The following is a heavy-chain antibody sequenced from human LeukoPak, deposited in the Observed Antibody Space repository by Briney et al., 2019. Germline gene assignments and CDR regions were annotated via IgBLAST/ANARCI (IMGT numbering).Heavy chain of an antibody. V-gene: IGHV4-31*03. CDR3: ARGTGGAAAADFDP. Sequence: PSETLSLTCTVSGGSISSDGYYCSWIRQHPGKGLEWIGSIYYTGSTYYNPSLKSRATISVDTSKNHFSLKLTSVTAADTAVYYCARGTGGAAAADFDPWGQGTLVTVSS. CDR2: IYYTGST. D-gene: IGHD6-13*01. J-gene: IGHJ5*02. CDR1: GGSISSDGYY.